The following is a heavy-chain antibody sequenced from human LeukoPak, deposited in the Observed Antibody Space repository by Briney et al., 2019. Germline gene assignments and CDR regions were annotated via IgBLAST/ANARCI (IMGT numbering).Heavy chain of an antibody. D-gene: IGHD3-22*01. V-gene: IGHV5-10-1*01. J-gene: IGHJ4*02. Sequence: PGESLKISCKGSGYSFTSYWISWVRQMPGKGLEWMGRIDPSDSYTNYSPSFQGHVTISADKSISTAYLQWSSLKASDTAMYYCARHYSGYYYDSSAATGDYWGQGTLVTVSS. CDR3: ARHYSGYYYDSSAATGDY. CDR2: IDPSDSYT. CDR1: GYSFTSYW.